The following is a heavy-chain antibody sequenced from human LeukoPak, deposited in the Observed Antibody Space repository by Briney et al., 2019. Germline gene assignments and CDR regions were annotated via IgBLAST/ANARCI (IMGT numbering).Heavy chain of an antibody. CDR2: IIPIFGTA. CDR3: ARSPPPITMARGGWFDP. D-gene: IGHD3-10*01. J-gene: IGHJ5*02. CDR1: GGTFSSYA. V-gene: IGHV1-69*13. Sequence: GASVKVSCKASGGTFSSYAISWVRQAPGQGLEWMGGIIPIFGTANYAQKFQGRVTITADESTSTAYIELSSLRSEDTAVYYCARSPPPITMARGGWFDPWGQGTLVTVSS.